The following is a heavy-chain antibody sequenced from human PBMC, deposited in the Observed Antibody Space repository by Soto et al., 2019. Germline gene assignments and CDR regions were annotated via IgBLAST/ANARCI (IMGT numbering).Heavy chain of an antibody. J-gene: IGHJ4*02. CDR1: GFTFSSYW. CDR3: VKAVGPTAPSSRIFDY. Sequence: GGSLRLSCAASGFTFSSYWMHWVRQGPGKGLVWVSRINSDGSSTRYADSVKGRFTISRDNAKNTLNLQMSSLRAGDTAVYYCVKAVGPTAPSSRIFDYWGLGTLVTVSS. V-gene: IGHV3-74*01. D-gene: IGHD1-26*01. CDR2: INSDGSST.